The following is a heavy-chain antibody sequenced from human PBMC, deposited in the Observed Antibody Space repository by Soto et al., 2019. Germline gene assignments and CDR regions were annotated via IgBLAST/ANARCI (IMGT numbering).Heavy chain of an antibody. Sequence: GGSLRLSCAASGFTFSSYAMSWVRQAPGKGLEWVSAISGSGGSTYYADSVKGRFTISRDNSKNTLYLQMNSLRSEDTAVYYCARVGGYDFWSGYPRDYYYYGMDVWGQGTTVTVSS. J-gene: IGHJ6*02. CDR1: GFTFSSYA. D-gene: IGHD3-3*01. CDR3: ARVGGYDFWSGYPRDYYYYGMDV. V-gene: IGHV3-23*01. CDR2: ISGSGGST.